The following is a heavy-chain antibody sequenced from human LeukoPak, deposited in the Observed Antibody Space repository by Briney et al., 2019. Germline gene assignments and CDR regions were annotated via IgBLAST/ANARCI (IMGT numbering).Heavy chain of an antibody. D-gene: IGHD2-2*01. CDR2: INPNSGGT. Sequence: ASVKVSCKASGYTFTGYYMHWVRQAPGQGLEWMGWINPNSGGTSYAQKFQGRVTMTRDTSISTAYMELSRLRSDDTAVYYCAREYCSSTSCRGYFDYWGQGTLVTVSS. CDR1: GYTFTGYY. V-gene: IGHV1-2*02. CDR3: AREYCSSTSCRGYFDY. J-gene: IGHJ4*02.